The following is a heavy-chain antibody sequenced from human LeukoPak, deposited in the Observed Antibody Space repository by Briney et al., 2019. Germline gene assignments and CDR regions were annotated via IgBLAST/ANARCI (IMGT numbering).Heavy chain of an antibody. CDR3: ARGAATPNWFDP. V-gene: IGHV3-66*01. J-gene: IGHJ5*02. CDR1: GFTFSSYW. CDR2: IYSGGST. D-gene: IGHD1-26*01. Sequence: PGGSLRLSCAASGFTFSSYWMSWVRQAPGKGLEWVSVIYSGGSTYYADSVKGRFTISRDNSKNTLYLQMNSLRAEDTAVYYCARGAATPNWFDPWGQGTLVTVSS.